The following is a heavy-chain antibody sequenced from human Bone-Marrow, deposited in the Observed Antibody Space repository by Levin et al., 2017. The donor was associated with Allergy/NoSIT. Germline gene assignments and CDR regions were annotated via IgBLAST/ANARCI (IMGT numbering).Heavy chain of an antibody. V-gene: IGHV3-48*02. D-gene: IGHD3-9*01. CDR3: ARDHITIFSLYFDY. J-gene: IGHJ4*02. Sequence: GGSLRLSCSASGFTFSSHSMNWVRQAPGKGLEWVSYISTTSSTIYYADSVKGRFTISRDNAKNSLYLQMNSLRDEDTAVYYCARDHITIFSLYFDYWGPGTLVTVSS. CDR1: GFTFSSHS. CDR2: ISTTSSTI.